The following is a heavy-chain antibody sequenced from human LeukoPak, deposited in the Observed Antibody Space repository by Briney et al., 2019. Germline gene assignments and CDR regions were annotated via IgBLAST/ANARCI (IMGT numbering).Heavy chain of an antibody. Sequence: PSETLSLTCTVSGVSISSYYWSWIRQPPGKGLEWIGYIYYSGSTNYNPSLKSRVTISVDMSKNQFSLKLSSVTAADTAVYYCARDRNYGSGSYAFDIWGQGTMVIVSS. D-gene: IGHD3-10*01. V-gene: IGHV4-59*01. J-gene: IGHJ3*02. CDR1: GVSISSYY. CDR2: IYYSGST. CDR3: ARDRNYGSGSYAFDI.